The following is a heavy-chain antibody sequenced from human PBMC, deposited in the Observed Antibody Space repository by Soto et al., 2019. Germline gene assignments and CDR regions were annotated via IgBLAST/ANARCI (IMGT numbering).Heavy chain of an antibody. CDR2: ISAYNGNT. Sequence: QVQLVQSGAEVKKPGASVKVSCKASGYTFTSYGISWVRQAPGQGLEWMGWISAYNGNTNYARKLQGRVTMTTDTSTSTAYMELRSLRSDDTAVYYCARDQEPIAAAGTNWFDPWGQGTLVTVSS. J-gene: IGHJ5*02. D-gene: IGHD6-13*01. CDR3: ARDQEPIAAAGTNWFDP. CDR1: GYTFTSYG. V-gene: IGHV1-18*01.